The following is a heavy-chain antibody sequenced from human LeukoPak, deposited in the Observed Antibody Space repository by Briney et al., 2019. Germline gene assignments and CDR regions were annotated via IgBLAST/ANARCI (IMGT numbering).Heavy chain of an antibody. Sequence: GGSLRLSCAASEFGFSSHAMTWVRQAPGKGLEWVSAISISGSKTYYADSVKGRFTISRDNSKNTLYLQMNSLRAEDTAVYYCATFGGWLTTETDYWGQGTLVTVSS. V-gene: IGHV3-23*01. J-gene: IGHJ4*02. D-gene: IGHD3-10*01. CDR1: EFGFSSHA. CDR3: ATFGGWLTTETDY. CDR2: ISISGSKT.